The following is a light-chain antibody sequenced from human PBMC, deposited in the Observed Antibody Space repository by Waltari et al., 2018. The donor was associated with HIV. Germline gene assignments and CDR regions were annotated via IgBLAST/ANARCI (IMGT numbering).Light chain of an antibody. CDR3: CSYAGTQNFFL. J-gene: IGLJ1*01. CDR2: EVT. Sequence: QSALTQEASVSGSLGLSITISCNGTSGNIGQYNLVSWYQQHPGKAPKLLIYEVTKMPSGISIRFSGSKSDTTASLTISGLQAEDEADYFCCSYAGTQNFFLFGSGT. V-gene: IGLV2-23*02. CDR1: SGNIGQYNL.